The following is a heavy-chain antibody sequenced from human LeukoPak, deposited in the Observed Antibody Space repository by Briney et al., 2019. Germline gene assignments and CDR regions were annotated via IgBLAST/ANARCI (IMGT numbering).Heavy chain of an antibody. CDR1: GGSISSYY. V-gene: IGHV4-59*08. J-gene: IGHJ3*02. Sequence: SETLSLTCTVSGGSISSYYWSWIRQPPGKGLEWIGYIYYSGSTNYNPSRKSRVTISVDTSKNQFSLKLSSVTAADTAVYYCARQGKYYDILTGFRASDAFDIWGQGTMVTVSS. D-gene: IGHD3-9*01. CDR2: IYYSGST. CDR3: ARQGKYYDILTGFRASDAFDI.